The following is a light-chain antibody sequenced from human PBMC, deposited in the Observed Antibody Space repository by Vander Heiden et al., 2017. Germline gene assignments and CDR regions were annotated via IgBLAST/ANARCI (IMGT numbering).Light chain of an antibody. Sequence: SYELTPPPPVSLSPGQTASITCSGDKLGDKYACWYQQKPGQSPVLVIYQDSKRPSGIPERFSGSNSGNTATLTISGTQAMDEADYYCQAWDSSTVVFGGGTKLTVL. CDR2: QDS. CDR1: KLGDKY. J-gene: IGLJ2*01. CDR3: QAWDSSTVV. V-gene: IGLV3-1*01.